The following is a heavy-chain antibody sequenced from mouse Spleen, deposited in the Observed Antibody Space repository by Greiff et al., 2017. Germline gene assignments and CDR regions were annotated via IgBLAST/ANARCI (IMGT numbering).Heavy chain of an antibody. CDR3: ARGTTATPYAMDY. Sequence: QVQLQQPGAELVRPGSSVKLSCKASGYTFTSYWMHWVKQRPIQGLEWIGNIDPSDSETHYNQKFKDKATLTVDKSSSTAYMQLSSLTSEDSAVYYCARGTTATPYAMDYWGQGTSVTVSS. CDR1: GYTFTSYW. J-gene: IGHJ4*01. CDR2: IDPSDSET. D-gene: IGHD1-2*01. V-gene: IGHV1-52*01.